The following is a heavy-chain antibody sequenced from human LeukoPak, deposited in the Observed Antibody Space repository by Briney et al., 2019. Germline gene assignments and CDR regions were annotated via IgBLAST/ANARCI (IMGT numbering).Heavy chain of an antibody. CDR1: GFTVSSNY. CDR2: IYSGGST. J-gene: IGHJ4*02. D-gene: IGHD3-3*01. CDR3: ARDTIFGVVIDY. V-gene: IGHV3-66*01. Sequence: GGSLRLSCAASGFTVSSNYMSWVRQAPGKGLEWVSVIYSGGSTYYADSVKGRFTISRDNAKNSLYLQMNSLRAEDTAVYYCARDTIFGVVIDYWGQGTLVTVSS.